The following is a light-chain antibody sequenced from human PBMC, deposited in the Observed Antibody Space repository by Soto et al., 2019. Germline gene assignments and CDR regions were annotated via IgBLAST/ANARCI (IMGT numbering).Light chain of an antibody. J-gene: IGKJ1*01. CDR3: QQRSNWPPTWT. CDR2: DAS. Sequence: EIVLSQSPATLSLSPGERATLSCRASQSVSSYLAWYQHIPGQAPRLLIYDASKRATGIPARFSGSGSGTDFTLTISSLEPEDFEVYYCQQRSNWPPTWTFGQGTKVEVK. V-gene: IGKV3-11*01. CDR1: QSVSSY.